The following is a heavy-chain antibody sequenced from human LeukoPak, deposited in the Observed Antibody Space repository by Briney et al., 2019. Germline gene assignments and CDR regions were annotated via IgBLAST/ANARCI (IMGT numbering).Heavy chain of an antibody. Sequence: ASVTLSCTASGYTFTSYGISWVRQAPGQGLERMGWISAYNGNTNYAQKLQGRVTMTTDTSTSTAYMELRSLRSDDTAVYYCARDRWFGFPDVWGQGTTVTVSS. D-gene: IGHD3-10*01. J-gene: IGHJ6*02. CDR2: ISAYNGNT. CDR3: ARDRWFGFPDV. V-gene: IGHV1-18*01. CDR1: GYTFTSYG.